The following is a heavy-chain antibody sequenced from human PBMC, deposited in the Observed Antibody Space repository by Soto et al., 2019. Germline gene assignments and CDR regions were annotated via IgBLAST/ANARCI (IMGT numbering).Heavy chain of an antibody. D-gene: IGHD2-2*01. V-gene: IGHV3-21*01. CDR2: ISSSYI. CDR3: ARDLGYCSSTSCPLLI. Sequence: GGSLRLSCAASGFTLSSYSMNWVRQAPGKGLEWVSSISSSYIYYADSVKGRFTISRDNAKNSLYLQMNSLRAEDTAVYYCARDLGYCSSTSCPLLIWGQGTLVTVSS. CDR1: GFTLSSYS. J-gene: IGHJ4*02.